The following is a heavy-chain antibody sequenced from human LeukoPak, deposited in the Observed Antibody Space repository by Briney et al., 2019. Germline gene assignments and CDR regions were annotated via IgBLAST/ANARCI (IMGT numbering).Heavy chain of an antibody. CDR3: TTERDTRYDLWSGYYSYYYYMDV. CDR1: GFTFSNAW. Sequence: PGGSLRLSCAASGFTFSNAWMSWVRQAPGKGLEWVGRIKSKTDGGTTDYAAPVKGRFTISRDDSKNTLYLQMNSLKTEDTAVYYCTTERDTRYDLWSGYYSYYYYMDVWGTGTTVTVSS. J-gene: IGHJ6*03. V-gene: IGHV3-15*01. D-gene: IGHD3-3*01. CDR2: IKSKTDGGTT.